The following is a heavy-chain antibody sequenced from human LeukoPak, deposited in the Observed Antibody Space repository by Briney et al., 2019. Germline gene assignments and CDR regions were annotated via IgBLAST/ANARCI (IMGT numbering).Heavy chain of an antibody. D-gene: IGHD6-13*01. J-gene: IGHJ4*02. Sequence: SETLSLTCTVSGASFSSSTYYWGWIRQPPGKGLEWIGSIYYGGGTYYNPSLKSRVTMSVDTSKKQFSLKLSSVTAADTAVYYCTRHAGGIAAAGTRPFDYWGQGTLVTVSS. CDR3: TRHAGGIAAAGTRPFDY. CDR2: IYYGGGT. CDR1: GASFSSSTYY. V-gene: IGHV4-39*01.